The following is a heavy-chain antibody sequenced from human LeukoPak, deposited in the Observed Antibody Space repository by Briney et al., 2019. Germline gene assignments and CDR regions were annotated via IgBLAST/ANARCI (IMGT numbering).Heavy chain of an antibody. J-gene: IGHJ6*03. Sequence: GGSLRLSCAASGFTFSSYSMNWVRQAPGKGLEWVSYISSSSSTIYYADSVKGRFTISRDNAKNSLYLQMNSMRAEETAVYYCAREGGNSHYYYYYMDVWGKGTTVTVSS. CDR2: ISSSSSTI. CDR3: AREGGNSHYYYYYMDV. D-gene: IGHD4-23*01. V-gene: IGHV3-48*01. CDR1: GFTFSSYS.